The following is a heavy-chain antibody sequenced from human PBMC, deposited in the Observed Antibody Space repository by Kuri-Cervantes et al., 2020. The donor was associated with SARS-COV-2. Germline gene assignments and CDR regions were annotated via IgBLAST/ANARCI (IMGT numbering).Heavy chain of an antibody. CDR3: ARDASYSGSYGSFQH. J-gene: IGHJ1*01. D-gene: IGHD1-26*01. CDR2: ISYDGSDK. CDR1: GFTFSSYA. Sequence: GGSLRLSCAASGFTFSSYAMHWVRQAPGKGIEWVAVISYDGSDKNYADSVKGRFTISRDNSKNTLYLQMNTLNTEETAMFYCARDASYSGSYGSFQHWGQGTLVTVSS. V-gene: IGHV3-30*01.